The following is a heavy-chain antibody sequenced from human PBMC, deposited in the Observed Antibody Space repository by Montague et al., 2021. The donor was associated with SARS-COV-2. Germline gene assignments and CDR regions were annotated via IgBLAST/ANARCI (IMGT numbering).Heavy chain of an antibody. CDR1: GGSFSGYY. D-gene: IGHD3-10*01. Sequence: SETLSLTCAVYGGSFSGYYWSWIRQPPGKGLEWIGEINHSGSTNYNPSLKSRVTISVDTSKNQFSLKLSSVTAADTAVYYCARVSKARMARGVITGNWFDPWGQGTLVTVSS. CDR3: ARVSKARMARGVITGNWFDP. J-gene: IGHJ5*02. CDR2: INHSGST. V-gene: IGHV4-34*01.